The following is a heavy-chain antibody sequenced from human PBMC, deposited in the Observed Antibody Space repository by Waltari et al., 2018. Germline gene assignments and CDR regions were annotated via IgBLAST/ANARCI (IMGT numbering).Heavy chain of an antibody. CDR2: ISSNGGST. D-gene: IGHD3-9*01. CDR3: AREVSYYDILTGYYDY. J-gene: IGHJ4*02. V-gene: IGHV3-64*01. CDR1: GFTFRAYA. Sequence: EVQLVESGGGLVQPGGPWSPSWAPPGFTFRAYALNWVRRPQGKGLEYVSAISSNGGSTYYANSVKGRFTISRDNSKNTLYLQMGSLRAEDMAVYYCAREVSYYDILTGYYDYWGQGTLVTVSS.